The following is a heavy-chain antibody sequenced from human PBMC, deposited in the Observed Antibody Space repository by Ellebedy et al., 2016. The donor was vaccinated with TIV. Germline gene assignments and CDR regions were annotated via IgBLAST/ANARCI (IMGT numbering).Heavy chain of an antibody. V-gene: IGHV3-23*01. J-gene: IGHJ5*02. D-gene: IGHD6-6*01. Sequence: GESLKISXSASGFTFISYSMSWVRQAPGKGLEWVPSISGGGDRTYYAESVKGRFTISRDNSKNTVFLQMDSLRVEDTAAYYCARLARFSSSSRWFDPWGQGTLVSVSS. CDR3: ARLARFSSSSRWFDP. CDR2: ISGGGDRT. CDR1: GFTFISYS.